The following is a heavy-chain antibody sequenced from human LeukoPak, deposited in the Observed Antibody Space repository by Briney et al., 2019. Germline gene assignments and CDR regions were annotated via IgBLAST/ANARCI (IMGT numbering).Heavy chain of an antibody. CDR2: IDDSGST. CDR3: ARVPSAYPYYGGECYSTYFDY. D-gene: IGHD2-21*01. Sequence: PSQNLSLTCTVSGGSISSGDYDWRWTRQPPGKGREWIGYIDDSGSTYYNPSLRSLVTISVDTSKNQFYLKLSSVTAADTALYYCARVPSAYPYYGGECYSTYFDYWGQGTLVTVSS. J-gene: IGHJ4*02. CDR1: GGSISSGDYD. V-gene: IGHV4-30-4*01.